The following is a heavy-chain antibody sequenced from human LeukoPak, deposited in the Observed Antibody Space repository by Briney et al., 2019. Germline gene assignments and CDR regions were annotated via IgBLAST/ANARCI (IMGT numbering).Heavy chain of an antibody. V-gene: IGHV3-11*05. CDR1: GFTFSDYY. J-gene: IGHJ4*02. D-gene: IGHD3-10*01. CDR3: AREYGSGSCFDF. CDR2: ISGGSRYT. Sequence: PGGSLRLSCAASGFTFSDYYMSWIRQAPGKGLERVSYISGGSRYTNYADSVKGRFTISRDNAKNSLYLQMNSLRAEDTAVYYCAREYGSGSCFDFWGQGTLVTASS.